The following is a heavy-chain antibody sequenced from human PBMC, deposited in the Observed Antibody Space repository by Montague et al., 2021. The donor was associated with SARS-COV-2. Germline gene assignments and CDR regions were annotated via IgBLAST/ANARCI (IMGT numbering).Heavy chain of an antibody. Sequence: SETLSLTYAVYGESFSGFFWSWIRQPPGKGLEWIAEINDRGVTNYNYNPSLGSRVTISADTSKNQFSLKLRSVTAADTAVYYCARWDPQTLTVISLRGKSASDXWGQGTLVTVSS. J-gene: IGHJ4*02. CDR3: ARWDPQTLTVISLRGKSASDX. D-gene: IGHD4-11*01. CDR2: INDRGVTNY. V-gene: IGHV4-34*01. CDR1: GESFSGFF.